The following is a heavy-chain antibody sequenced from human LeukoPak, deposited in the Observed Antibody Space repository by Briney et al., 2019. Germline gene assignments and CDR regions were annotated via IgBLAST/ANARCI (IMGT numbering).Heavy chain of an antibody. D-gene: IGHD3-10*01. Sequence: SETLSLTCTVSGGSISSYYWSWIRQPPGKGLEWIGYIYYSGSTNYNPSLKSRVTISVDTSKNQFSLKLSSVTAADTAVYYCSRDHKPFNYGSGTFGLWGRGTLVTVSS. CDR3: SRDHKPFNYGSGTFGL. J-gene: IGHJ2*01. V-gene: IGHV4-59*01. CDR2: IYYSGST. CDR1: GGSISSYY.